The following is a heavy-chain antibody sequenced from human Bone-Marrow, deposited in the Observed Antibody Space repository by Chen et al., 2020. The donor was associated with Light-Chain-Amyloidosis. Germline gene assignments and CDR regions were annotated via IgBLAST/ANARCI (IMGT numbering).Heavy chain of an antibody. V-gene: IGHV3-43*02. Sequence: EVQLVESGGGVVQPGGSLRLSCAASGFTFDDNAMHWVRQAPGRGLEWVSLISVDASKTYYADSVKGRFTISRDNSKNSLYLQMNSLRTEDTAFYYCAKGSGYGYHWGQGTLVTVSS. J-gene: IGHJ5*02. CDR2: ISVDASKT. CDR1: GFTFDDNA. D-gene: IGHD5-12*01. CDR3: AKGSGYGYH.